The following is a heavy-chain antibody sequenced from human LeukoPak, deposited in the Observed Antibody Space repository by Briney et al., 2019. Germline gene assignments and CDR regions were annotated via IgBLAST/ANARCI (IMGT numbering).Heavy chain of an antibody. CDR2: IYTSGIT. CDR1: GGAISSESYY. CDR3: ARVLVLGELNWFDP. J-gene: IGHJ5*02. V-gene: IGHV4-61*02. D-gene: IGHD3-16*01. Sequence: PSQTLSLTCTVSGGAISSESYYWSWIRQPAGKGLEWIGRIYTSGITNYNPSLKSRVTISVDTSKSQFSLNLSSVTAADTAVYYCARVLVLGELNWFDPWGQGTLVIVS.